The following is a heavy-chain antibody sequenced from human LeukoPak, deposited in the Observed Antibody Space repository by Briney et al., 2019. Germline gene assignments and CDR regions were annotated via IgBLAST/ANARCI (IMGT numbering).Heavy chain of an antibody. V-gene: IGHV4-61*08. CDR3: ARVATYCSSSSCSRLDWFDP. Sequence: SETLSLTCTVSGGSISSGGYYWSWIRQPQGKGLEWIGYIYYSGSTNYNPSLKSRATISVDTSKNQFSLKLSSVTAADTAVYYCARVATYCSSSSCSRLDWFDPWGQGTLVTVSS. D-gene: IGHD2-2*01. CDR1: GGSISSGGYY. J-gene: IGHJ5*02. CDR2: IYYSGST.